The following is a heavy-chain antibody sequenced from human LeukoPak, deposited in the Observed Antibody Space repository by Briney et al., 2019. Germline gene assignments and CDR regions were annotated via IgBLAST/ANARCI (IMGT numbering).Heavy chain of an antibody. CDR2: INHDGRET. CDR3: AKGYIIAGRQWHLDL. J-gene: IGHJ2*01. CDR1: GFNFRYFW. Sequence: PGGSLRLSCLGSGFNFRYFWMSWVRQAPGKGLEWVANINHDGRETYYADSVKGRFIISRDNAKDSLYLQMNSLRAEDAAVYYCAKGYIIAGRQWHLDLWGRGTLVGVSS. V-gene: IGHV3-7*01. D-gene: IGHD6-13*01.